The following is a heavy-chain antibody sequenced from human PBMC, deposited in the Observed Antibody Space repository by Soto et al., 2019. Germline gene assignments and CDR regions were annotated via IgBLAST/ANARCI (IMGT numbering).Heavy chain of an antibody. CDR3: AREYYYGSGMEGMDV. V-gene: IGHV3-11*05. CDR1: GFTFSDYY. J-gene: IGHJ6*02. D-gene: IGHD3-10*01. CDR2: ISSSSSYT. Sequence: GGSLRLSCAASGFTFSDYYMSWIRQAPGKGLEWVSYISSSSSYTNYADSVKGRFTISRDNAKNSLYLQMNSLRAEDTAVYYCAREYYYGSGMEGMDVWGQGTTVTVSS.